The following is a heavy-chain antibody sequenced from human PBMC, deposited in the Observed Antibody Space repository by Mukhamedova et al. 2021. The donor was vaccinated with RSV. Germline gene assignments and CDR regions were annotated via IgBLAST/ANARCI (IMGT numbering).Heavy chain of an antibody. V-gene: IGHV3-9*01. J-gene: IGHJ4*02. Sequence: GKGLEWVSAISGNSDFIDYVDSVKGRFTISRDNAKNSLYLQMDSLRAEDTALYYCAKSGCSVGRSCRYFDSWGQGTRVTVSS. CDR3: AKSGCSVGRSCRYFDS. D-gene: IGHD2-15*01. CDR2: ISGNSDFI.